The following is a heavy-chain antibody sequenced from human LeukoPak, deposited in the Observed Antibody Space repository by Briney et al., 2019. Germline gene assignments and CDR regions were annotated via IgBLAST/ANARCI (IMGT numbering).Heavy chain of an antibody. CDR3: AKMKGHPLPKYYMDV. CDR2: ISGSGDNT. D-gene: IGHD1-26*01. CDR1: GVTFSGFS. V-gene: IGHV3-23*01. Sequence: GGSLRLSCAASGVTFSGFSMSWVRRTPGKGLEWVSDISGSGDNTLYADSVKGRFTISRDNSKNTLYLEMNSLRAEDTAIYYCAKMKGHPLPKYYMDVWGQGTTVTVSS. J-gene: IGHJ6*01.